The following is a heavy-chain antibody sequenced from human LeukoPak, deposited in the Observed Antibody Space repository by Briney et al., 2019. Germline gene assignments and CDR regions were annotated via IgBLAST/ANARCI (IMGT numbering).Heavy chain of an antibody. CDR1: GSTVSSNY. CDR3: ARGKVEMATIHPSFDY. D-gene: IGHD5-24*01. Sequence: GGSLRLSCAASGSTVSSNYMSWVRQAPGKGLEWVSVIYSGGSTYYADSVKGRFTISRDNSKNTLYLQMNSLRAEDTAVYYCARGKVEMATIHPSFDYWGQGTLVTVSS. V-gene: IGHV3-66*01. J-gene: IGHJ4*02. CDR2: IYSGGST.